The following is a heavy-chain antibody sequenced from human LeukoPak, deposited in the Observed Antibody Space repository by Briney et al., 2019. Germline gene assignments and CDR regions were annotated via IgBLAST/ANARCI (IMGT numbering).Heavy chain of an antibody. CDR1: GGTFSNYA. Sequence: AASVKVSCKASGGTFSNYAISWVRQAPGQGLEWMGGIIPIFGTANYAQKFQGRVTITADESTSTAYMGLSSLRSEDTAVYYCARDGANYYDSSGSIYWGQGTLVTVSS. CDR3: ARDGANYYDSSGSIY. CDR2: IIPIFGTA. J-gene: IGHJ4*02. V-gene: IGHV1-69*01. D-gene: IGHD3-22*01.